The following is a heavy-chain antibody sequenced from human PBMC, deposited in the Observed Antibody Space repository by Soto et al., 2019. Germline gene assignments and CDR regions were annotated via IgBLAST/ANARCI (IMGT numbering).Heavy chain of an antibody. D-gene: IGHD1-26*01. CDR1: GDSISSSNW. Sequence: SLTCAVSGDSISSSNWWSWVRQSPGKGLEWIGEIYHSGSTNYNPSLKSRVTISVDKSKNHFSLTLSSVTATDTALYYCARVSSGSYRTFDCWGQGTLVTVSS. V-gene: IGHV4-4*02. J-gene: IGHJ4*02. CDR2: IYHSGST. CDR3: ARVSSGSYRTFDC.